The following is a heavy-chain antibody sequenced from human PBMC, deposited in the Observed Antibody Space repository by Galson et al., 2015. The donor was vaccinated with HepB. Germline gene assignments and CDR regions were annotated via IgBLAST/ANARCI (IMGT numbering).Heavy chain of an antibody. CDR2: IYKSGST. CDR3: ARLRGGYGDYGGWFDP. D-gene: IGHD4-17*01. Sequence: ETLSLTCTVSGASISSSSYYWGWIRQPPGKGLEWIGTIYKSGSTYYNPSLKSRVAISVDTSKSPFSLKLASVTAADTAVYYCARLRGGYGDYGGWFDPWGQGTLVTVSS. V-gene: IGHV4-39*01. J-gene: IGHJ5*02. CDR1: GASISSSSYY.